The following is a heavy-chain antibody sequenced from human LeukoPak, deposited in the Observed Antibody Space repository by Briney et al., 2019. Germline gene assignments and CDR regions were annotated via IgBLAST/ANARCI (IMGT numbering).Heavy chain of an antibody. Sequence: PSETLSLTCAVSGGSIGSYYWSWIRQPPGKGMEWIGYIYYSGSTNYNPSLKSRVTISVDTSKNQFSLKLSSVTAADTAVYYCAREYSSSWYVGNWFDPWGQGTLVTVSS. V-gene: IGHV4-59*01. J-gene: IGHJ5*02. CDR2: IYYSGST. CDR1: GGSIGSYY. CDR3: AREYSSSWYVGNWFDP. D-gene: IGHD6-13*01.